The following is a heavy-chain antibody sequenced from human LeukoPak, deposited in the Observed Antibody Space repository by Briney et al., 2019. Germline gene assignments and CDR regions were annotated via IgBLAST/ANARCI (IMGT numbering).Heavy chain of an antibody. D-gene: IGHD2-15*01. CDR2: ISAYNGNT. Sequence: ASVKLSCKASGYTFTSYGISWFRQAPGQGLEGRGWISAYNGNTDYAQKLQGRVTMTTDTSTSTAYMELRSLRSDDTAVYYCARDTVVVVAATAVSDYWGQGTLVTVSS. J-gene: IGHJ4*02. V-gene: IGHV1-18*01. CDR1: GYTFTSYG. CDR3: ARDTVVVVAATAVSDY.